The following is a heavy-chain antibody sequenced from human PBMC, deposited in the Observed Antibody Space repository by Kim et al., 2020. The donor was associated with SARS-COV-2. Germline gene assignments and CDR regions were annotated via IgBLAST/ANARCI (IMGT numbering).Heavy chain of an antibody. V-gene: IGHV3-23*01. CDR2: ISGSGGNT. CDR1: GFTFSNYA. D-gene: IGHD2-8*01. Sequence: GGSLRLSCAVSGFTFSNYAMSWVRQAPGKGLEWVSTISGSGGNTYQADSVKGRFTISRDNSKNTLYVQMNSLRVEDTAVYYCAKGRTGDTNGLHPGSYWGQGTLVTVSS. CDR3: AKGRTGDTNGLHPGSY. J-gene: IGHJ4*02.